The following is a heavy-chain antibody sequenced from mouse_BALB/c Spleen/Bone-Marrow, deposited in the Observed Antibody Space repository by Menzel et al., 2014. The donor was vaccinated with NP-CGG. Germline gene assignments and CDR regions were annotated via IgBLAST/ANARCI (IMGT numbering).Heavy chain of an antibody. D-gene: IGHD1-2*01. V-gene: IGHV2-4*02. J-gene: IGHJ1*01. Sequence: VKLVESGPGLVQPSQTLSITCTVSGFSLTSXGXHWVXQPPXXGXXWLXVIWXGGSTDYNAAFISRLSISKDNSKSQIFFKMNSLQADDTAIYYCARNSDYGSGYFDVWGAGTTVTVSS. CDR2: IWXGGST. CDR3: ARNSDYGSGYFDV. CDR1: GFSLTSXG.